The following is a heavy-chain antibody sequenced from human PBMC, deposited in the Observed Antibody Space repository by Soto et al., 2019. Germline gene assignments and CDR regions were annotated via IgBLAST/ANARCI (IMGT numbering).Heavy chain of an antibody. CDR1: GFTFDDYA. Sequence: GGSLRLSCAASGFTFDDYAMHWVRQAPGKGLEWVSGISWNSGSIGYSDSVKGRFTISRDNAKNSLYLQMNSLRAEDTALYYCAKVTQGDVVPAALFDYWGQGTLVTVSS. D-gene: IGHD2-2*01. V-gene: IGHV3-9*01. CDR2: ISWNSGSI. CDR3: AKVTQGDVVPAALFDY. J-gene: IGHJ4*02.